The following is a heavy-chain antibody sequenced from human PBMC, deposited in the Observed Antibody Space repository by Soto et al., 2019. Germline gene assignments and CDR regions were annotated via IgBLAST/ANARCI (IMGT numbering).Heavy chain of an antibody. CDR1: GFTFSSYA. J-gene: IGHJ4*02. V-gene: IGHV3-30-3*01. D-gene: IGHD6-6*01. Sequence: QVQLVESGGGVVQPGRSLRLSCAASGFTFSSYAMHWVRQAPGKGLEWVAVISNDGSNKYYADSVKGRFTISRDNSKNTMYLQMNSLSAEDTAVYYCASSSSSNYWGQGTLVNVSS. CDR3: ASSSSSNY. CDR2: ISNDGSNK.